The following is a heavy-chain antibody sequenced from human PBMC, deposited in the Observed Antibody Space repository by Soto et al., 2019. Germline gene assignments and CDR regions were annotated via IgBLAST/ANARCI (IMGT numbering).Heavy chain of an antibody. CDR3: AREGYSSSWYGFDY. D-gene: IGHD6-13*01. CDR1: GGTFSSYT. V-gene: IGHV1-69*04. Sequence: GASVKVSCKASGGTFSSYTISWVRQAPGQELEWMGRIIPILGIANYAQKFQGRVTITADKSTSTAYMELSSLGSEDTAVYYCAREGYSSSWYGFDYGGQGTLVTVSS. CDR2: IIPILGIA. J-gene: IGHJ4*02.